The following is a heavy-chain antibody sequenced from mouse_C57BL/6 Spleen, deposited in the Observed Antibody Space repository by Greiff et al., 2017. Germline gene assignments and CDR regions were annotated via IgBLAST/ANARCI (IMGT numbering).Heavy chain of an antibody. CDR1: GFTFSSYT. CDR2: ISGGGGNT. D-gene: IGHD2-13*01. CDR3: ARKCDYGGDDY. J-gene: IGHJ2*01. Sequence: EVKLVESGGGLVKPGGSLILSCAASGFTFSSYTMSWVRQTPEKRLEWVATISGGGGNTYYPDSVKGRFTISRDNAKNTLYLKMSGLRSEDTAMYYCARKCDYGGDDYWGPGTTLTVSS. V-gene: IGHV5-9*04.